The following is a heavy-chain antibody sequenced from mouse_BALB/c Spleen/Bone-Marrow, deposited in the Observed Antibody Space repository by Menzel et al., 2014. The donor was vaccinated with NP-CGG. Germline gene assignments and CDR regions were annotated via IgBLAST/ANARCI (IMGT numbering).Heavy chain of an antibody. Sequence: VQLVESGAELVRPWTSVKVSCKASGYAFTNYLIEWVKQRPGQGLEWIGVINPGSGGTNYNEKFKGKATLTADKSSSTAYMQLSSLTPDDSAVYFCARLEGNYADYWGQGTTLTVSS. J-gene: IGHJ2*01. V-gene: IGHV1-54*01. CDR1: GYAFTNYL. CDR2: INPGSGGT. CDR3: ARLEGNYADY. D-gene: IGHD2-1*01.